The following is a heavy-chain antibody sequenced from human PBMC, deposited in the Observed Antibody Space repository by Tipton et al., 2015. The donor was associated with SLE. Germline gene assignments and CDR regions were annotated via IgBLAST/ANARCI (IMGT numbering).Heavy chain of an antibody. CDR3: ARGTVGWFDP. J-gene: IGHJ5*02. CDR1: GGSISSYY. D-gene: IGHD3-10*01. Sequence: TLSLTCTVSGGSISSYYWSWIRQPPGKGLEWIGYIYYSGSTNYNPSLKSRVTISVDTSKNQFSLKLSSVTAADTAVYYCARGTVGWFDPWGQGTLVTVSS. CDR2: IYYSGST. V-gene: IGHV4-59*01.